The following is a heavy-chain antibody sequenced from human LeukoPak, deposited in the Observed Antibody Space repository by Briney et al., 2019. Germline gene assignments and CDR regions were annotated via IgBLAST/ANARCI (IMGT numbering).Heavy chain of an antibody. D-gene: IGHD3-22*01. CDR3: ARDTHNFYDSSGYTDY. CDR2: ISAYNGNT. CDR1: GYTFSNFD. Sequence: GASVKVSCKASGYTFSNFDINWVRQAPGQGLEWMGWISAYNGNTNYAQKFQGRVTMTTDTSTTTAYMELRSLRSDDTAVYYCARDTHNFYDSSGYTDYWGQGTLVTVSS. J-gene: IGHJ4*02. V-gene: IGHV1-18*01.